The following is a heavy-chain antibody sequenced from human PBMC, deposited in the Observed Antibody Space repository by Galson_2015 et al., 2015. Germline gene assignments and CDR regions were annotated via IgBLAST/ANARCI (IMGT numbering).Heavy chain of an antibody. CDR1: GFSLNTSGMF. CDR3: ARILAVAGTRAFDY. Sequence: PALVKPTQTLTLTCTFSGFSLNTSGMFVSWIRQPPGKALEWLALIDWDDDEYYTTSLKTRLTISKDTSKNQVVLTMTNMDPVDTATYYCARILAVAGTRAFDYRGQGTLVTVSS. V-gene: IGHV2-70*01. J-gene: IGHJ4*02. D-gene: IGHD6-19*01. CDR2: IDWDDDE.